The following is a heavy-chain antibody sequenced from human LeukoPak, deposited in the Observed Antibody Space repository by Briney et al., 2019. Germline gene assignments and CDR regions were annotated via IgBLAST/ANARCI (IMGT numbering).Heavy chain of an antibody. CDR1: GFTFNNYA. V-gene: IGHV3-23*01. J-gene: IGHJ4*02. D-gene: IGHD5-18*01. Sequence: GGSLRLSCAASGFTFNNYAMSWVRQAPGKGLVWGSIVSGSGGSTFYADSVKGRFTISRDNSKNTLYMRMHSLRAEDTALYFCAKVLGYSYGYFDYWGQGTLVTVSS. CDR3: AKVLGYSYGYFDY. CDR2: VSGSGGST.